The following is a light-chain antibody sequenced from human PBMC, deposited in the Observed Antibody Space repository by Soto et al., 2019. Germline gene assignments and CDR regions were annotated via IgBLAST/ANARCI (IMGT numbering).Light chain of an antibody. Sequence: QSALTQPASVSGSPGQSITISCTGTSSDVGGYNYVSWYQQHPGKAPKLMIYEVSNRPPGVSNRFSGSKSGNTASLTISGLQAEDEAEYYCSSYTRSSTRVFGTGTKVTVL. J-gene: IGLJ1*01. CDR1: SSDVGGYNY. CDR3: SSYTRSSTRV. CDR2: EVS. V-gene: IGLV2-14*01.